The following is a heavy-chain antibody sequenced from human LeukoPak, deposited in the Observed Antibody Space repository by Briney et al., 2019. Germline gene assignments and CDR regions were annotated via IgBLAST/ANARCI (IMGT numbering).Heavy chain of an antibody. CDR1: SGSISTYY. CDR2: ISYSGST. CDR3: ARQAGSFTTFDF. D-gene: IGHD1-26*01. V-gene: IGHV4-59*08. J-gene: IGHJ4*02. Sequence: SETLSLTCTVSSGSISTYYWAWIRQPPGKGLEWIGYISYSGSTKYNPSLTRRVTISLDTSKNQFSLELRFMTAADTAIYYCARQAGSFTTFDFWGQGTLVTVSS.